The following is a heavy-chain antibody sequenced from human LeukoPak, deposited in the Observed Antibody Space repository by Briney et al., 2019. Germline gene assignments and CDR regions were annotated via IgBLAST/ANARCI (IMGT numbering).Heavy chain of an antibody. CDR1: GFTFSGSA. D-gene: IGHD3-10*01. CDR3: TRDNGEYYYYYYIDV. CDR2: IRSKANSYAT. J-gene: IGHJ6*03. Sequence: GGSLKLSCAASGFTFSGSAMHWVRQASGKGLEWVGRIRSKANSYATAYAASVKGRFTISRDDSKNTAYLQMNSLKTEDTAVYYCTRDNGEYYYYYYIDVWGKGTTVTVSS. V-gene: IGHV3-73*01.